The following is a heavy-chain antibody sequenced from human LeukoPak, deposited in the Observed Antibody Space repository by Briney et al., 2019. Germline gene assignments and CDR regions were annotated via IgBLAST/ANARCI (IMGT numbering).Heavy chain of an antibody. Sequence: SETLSLTCTVSGGSISSYYWSWIRQPPGKGLEWIGYIYYSGSTNYNPSLKSRVTISVDTSKNQFSLKLSSVTAADTAVYYCAGDVRRGYYYYGMDVWGRGTTVTVSS. V-gene: IGHV4-59*01. CDR2: IYYSGST. CDR1: GGSISSYY. CDR3: AGDVRRGYYYYGMDV. J-gene: IGHJ6*02. D-gene: IGHD3-10*01.